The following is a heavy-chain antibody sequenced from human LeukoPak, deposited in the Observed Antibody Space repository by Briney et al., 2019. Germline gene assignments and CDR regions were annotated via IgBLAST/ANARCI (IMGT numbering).Heavy chain of an antibody. Sequence: PSQTLSLTCTVSGGSISSGGYYWSWIRQHPGKGLEWIGYIYYSGSTYYNPSIKSGVTISVDTSKNQFSLKLSSVTAADTAVYYCARSGSIQAHRRVVPAVYYGMDVWGQGTTVTVSS. CDR3: ARSGSIQAHRRVVPAVYYGMDV. D-gene: IGHD2-2*01. CDR1: GGSISSGGYY. V-gene: IGHV4-31*03. CDR2: IYYSGST. J-gene: IGHJ6*02.